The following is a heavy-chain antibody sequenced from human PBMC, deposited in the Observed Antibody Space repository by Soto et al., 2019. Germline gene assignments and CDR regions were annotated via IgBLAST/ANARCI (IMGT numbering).Heavy chain of an antibody. V-gene: IGHV3-30-3*01. CDR3: ARDIGSGGSCYYY. CDR2: ISYDGSNK. CDR1: GFTFSSYA. D-gene: IGHD2-15*01. J-gene: IGHJ4*02. Sequence: QLQLVESGGGVVQPGRSLRLSCAASGFTFSSYAMHWVRQAPGKGLEWVAVISYDGSNKYYADSVKGRFTISRDNSKNTLYLQMNSLRAEDTAVYYCARDIGSGGSCYYYWGQGTLVTVSS.